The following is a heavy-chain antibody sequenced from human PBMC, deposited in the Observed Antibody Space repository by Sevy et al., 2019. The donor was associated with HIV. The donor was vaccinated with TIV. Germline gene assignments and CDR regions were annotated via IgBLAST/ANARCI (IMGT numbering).Heavy chain of an antibody. V-gene: IGHV3-49*03. Sequence: GGSLRLSCSASGFSFDNYVMIWFRQAPGKGLEWVGFIRSKLYGGTTEYAASVKGRFTISRDDSKSIAYLQMNSLKTEDSGVYYCSRDRYGSQSYAADHWGQGTLVTVSS. J-gene: IGHJ5*02. D-gene: IGHD3-10*01. CDR2: IRSKLYGGTT. CDR1: GFSFDNYV. CDR3: SRDRYGSQSYAADH.